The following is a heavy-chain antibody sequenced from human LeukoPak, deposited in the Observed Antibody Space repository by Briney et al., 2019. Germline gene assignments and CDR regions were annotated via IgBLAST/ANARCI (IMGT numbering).Heavy chain of an antibody. CDR2: ISSSGSTI. J-gene: IGHJ5*02. CDR1: GLTFSSYE. D-gene: IGHD3-16*01. CDR3: ARTKYDYWFDP. V-gene: IGHV3-48*03. Sequence: PGGSLRLSCAASGLTFSSYEMNWVRQAPGKGLEWVSYISSSGSTIYYAVSVKGRFTISRDNAKNSPYLQMNSLRAEDTAVYYCARTKYDYWFDPWGQGTLVTVSS.